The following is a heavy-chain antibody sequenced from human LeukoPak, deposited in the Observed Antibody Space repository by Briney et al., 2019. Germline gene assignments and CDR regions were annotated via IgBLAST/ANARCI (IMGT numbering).Heavy chain of an antibody. Sequence: GGSLRLSCVASGFTFSSYGMSWVRQAPGKGLEWVSAISGSGGSTYYADSVKGRFTISRDNSKNTLYLQMNSLRAEDTAVYYCAKRTRGYEPNWFDPWGQGTLVTVSS. CDR3: AKRTRGYEPNWFDP. D-gene: IGHD5-12*01. CDR2: ISGSGGST. V-gene: IGHV3-23*01. CDR1: GFTFSSYG. J-gene: IGHJ5*02.